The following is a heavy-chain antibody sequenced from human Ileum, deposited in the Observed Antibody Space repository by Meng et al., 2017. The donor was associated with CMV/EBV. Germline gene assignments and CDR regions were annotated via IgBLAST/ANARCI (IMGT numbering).Heavy chain of an antibody. CDR1: GFTFSSYG. CDR2: IRYDGSNK. CDR3: AKDLDYYGSGSYAFDI. V-gene: IGHV3-30*02. J-gene: IGHJ3*02. Sequence: GESLKISCAASGFTFSSYGMHWVRQAPGKGLEWVAFIRYDGSNKYYADFVKGRFTISRDNSKNTLYLQMNSLRDEDTAVYYCAKDLDYYGSGSYAFDIWGQGTMVTVSS. D-gene: IGHD3-10*01.